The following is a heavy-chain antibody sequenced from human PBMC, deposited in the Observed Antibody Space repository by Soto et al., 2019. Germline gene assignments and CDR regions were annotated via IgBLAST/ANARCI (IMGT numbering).Heavy chain of an antibody. CDR2: IYYSEDT. J-gene: IGHJ4*02. CDR1: GGSIHTIAYY. Sequence: SETLSLTCTVSGGSIHTIAYYWSWIRQPPGKGLEWIGHIYYSEDTHYNPSLKSRATISVDTSQSQFSLTLTSVTDADTAIYYCARDPEYDAIDFWGQGTLVTVSS. D-gene: IGHD2-8*01. CDR3: ARDPEYDAIDF. V-gene: IGHV4-31*03.